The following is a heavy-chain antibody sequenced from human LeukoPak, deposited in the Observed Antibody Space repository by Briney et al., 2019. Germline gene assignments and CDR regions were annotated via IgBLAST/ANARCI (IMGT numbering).Heavy chain of an antibody. J-gene: IGHJ4*02. V-gene: IGHV3-23*01. CDR1: GLTFSSYG. D-gene: IGHD5-18*01. CDR3: AKGSGRGYSYGLEY. CDR2: ISSSAGST. Sequence: PGGSLRLSCVASGLTFSSYGMTWVRQAPGKGPEWVSVISSSAGSTYYADSVKGRFTISRDNSKNTLYLQMNSLRAEDTAVYYCAKGSGRGYSYGLEYWGQGTLVTVSS.